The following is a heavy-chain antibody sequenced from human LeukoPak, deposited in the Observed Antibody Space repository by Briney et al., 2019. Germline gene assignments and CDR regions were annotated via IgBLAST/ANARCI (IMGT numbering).Heavy chain of an antibody. D-gene: IGHD1-26*01. V-gene: IGHV4-28*01. CDR2: IYYSGTT. CDR3: ALYDGTYGYFDY. J-gene: IGHJ4*02. Sequence: SDTLSLTCAVSGYSISSNSWWGWIRQPPGKGVEWIGYIYYSGTTYYNSSLKSRVTMSVDTSKNQFSLKLDSVTAVDTAVYYCALYDGTYGYFDYWGQGGLVTVSS. CDR1: GYSISSNSW.